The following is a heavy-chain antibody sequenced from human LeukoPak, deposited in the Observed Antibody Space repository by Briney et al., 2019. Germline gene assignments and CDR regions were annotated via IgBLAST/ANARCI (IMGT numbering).Heavy chain of an antibody. CDR3: ARDGDHDYSNYYWFDP. J-gene: IGHJ5*02. D-gene: IGHD4-11*01. V-gene: IGHV1-69*04. CDR2: IIPILGIA. CDR1: GGTFSSYT. Sequence: SVKVSCKASGGTFSSYTISWVRQALGQGLEWMGRIIPILGIANYAQKFQGRVTITADKSTSTAYMELSSLRSEDTAVYYCARDGDHDYSNYYWFDPWGQGTLVTVSS.